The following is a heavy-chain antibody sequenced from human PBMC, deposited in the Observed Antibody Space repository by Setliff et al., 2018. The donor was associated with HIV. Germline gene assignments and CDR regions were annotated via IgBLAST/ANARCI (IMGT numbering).Heavy chain of an antibody. CDR1: GSSISSGSYY. D-gene: IGHD6-6*01. Sequence: PSETLSLTCTVSGSSISSGSYYWSWIRQHPGKGLEWIGYIYYSGSTYYNPSLKSRVTISVDTSKNQFSLKLNSVTAADTAVYYCARSSSSSPFFFDYWGQGSLVTVSS. J-gene: IGHJ4*02. CDR3: ARSSSSSPFFFDY. V-gene: IGHV4-31*03. CDR2: IYYSGST.